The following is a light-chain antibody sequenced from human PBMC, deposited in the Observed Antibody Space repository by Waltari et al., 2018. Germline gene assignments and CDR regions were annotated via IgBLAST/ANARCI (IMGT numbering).Light chain of an antibody. Sequence: FMLTQPHSVSESPGKTVTISCTRSSGNIATNYVQWYQQRPGSAPTKVIYEDNQRPSGVPDRFSGSIDSSPNSASLIISGLKAEDEADYYCQSFDSSHVVFGGGTKLTVL. CDR1: SGNIATNY. CDR3: QSFDSSHVV. J-gene: IGLJ2*01. CDR2: EDN. V-gene: IGLV6-57*03.